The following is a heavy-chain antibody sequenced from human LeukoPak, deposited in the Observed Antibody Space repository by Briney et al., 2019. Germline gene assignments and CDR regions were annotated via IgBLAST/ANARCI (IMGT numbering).Heavy chain of an antibody. V-gene: IGHV3-23*01. CDR1: RFTFSSYG. CDR3: AKTLFPQQLILVYDI. D-gene: IGHD6-13*01. Sequence: GGSLRLSCAASRFTFSSYGMRWVRQAPGKGLEWVSAISGSGGSTYYADSVKGRFTISRDNSKNTVYLQMNSLGVEDTAVYYCAKTLFPQQLILVYDIWGRGTMVTVSS. CDR2: ISGSGGST. J-gene: IGHJ3*02.